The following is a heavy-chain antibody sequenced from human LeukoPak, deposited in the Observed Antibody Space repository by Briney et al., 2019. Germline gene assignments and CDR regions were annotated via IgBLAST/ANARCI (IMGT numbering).Heavy chain of an antibody. CDR1: GVSFSGYY. CDR3: ARNLRYCSSTSCYLYYYGMDV. CDR2: INHSGST. J-gene: IGHJ6*04. Sequence: PSETLSLTCAGYGVSFSGYYWSWIRQPPGKGLEWIGEINHSGSTNYNPSLKSRVTISVDTSKNQFSLKLRSVTAADTAVYYCARNLRYCSSTSCYLYYYGMDVWGKGTTVTVSS. V-gene: IGHV4-34*01. D-gene: IGHD2-2*01.